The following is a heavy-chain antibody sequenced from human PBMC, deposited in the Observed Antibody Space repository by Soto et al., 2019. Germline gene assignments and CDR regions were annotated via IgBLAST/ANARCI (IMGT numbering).Heavy chain of an antibody. CDR1: GFTFSNAW. J-gene: IGHJ4*02. CDR2: IKSKTDGGTT. D-gene: IGHD3-22*01. CDR3: TTDPVTMIVVVPSPG. V-gene: IGHV3-15*07. Sequence: GGSLRLSCAAPGFTFSNAWMNWVRQAPGKGLEWVGRIKSKTDGGTTDYAAPVKGRFTISRDDSKNTLYLQMNSLKTEDTAVYYCTTDPVTMIVVVPSPGWGQGTLVTVPQ.